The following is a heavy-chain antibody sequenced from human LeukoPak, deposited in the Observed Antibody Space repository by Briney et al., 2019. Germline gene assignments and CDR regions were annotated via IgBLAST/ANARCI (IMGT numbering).Heavy chain of an antibody. CDR3: AKDNPPLEWLAYYYYYGMDV. Sequence: PGGSLRLSCAASGFTFDDYAMHWVRQAPGKGLEWVSGISWNSGSIGYADSVKGRFTISRDNSKNTLYLQMNSLRAEDTAVYYCAKDNPPLEWLAYYYYYGMDVWGQGTTVTVSS. CDR2: ISWNSGSI. J-gene: IGHJ6*02. D-gene: IGHD6-19*01. V-gene: IGHV3-9*01. CDR1: GFTFDDYA.